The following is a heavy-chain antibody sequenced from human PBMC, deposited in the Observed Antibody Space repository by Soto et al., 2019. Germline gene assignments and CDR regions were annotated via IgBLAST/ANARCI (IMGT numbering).Heavy chain of an antibody. D-gene: IGHD2-15*01. Sequence: ASVKVSCKASGYTVTGYYMHWVRQAPGQGLEWMGWINPNSGGTNYAQKFQGRVTMTRDTSISTAYMELSRLRSDDTAVYYCAREGGGSSLRYYYYGMDVRGKGTTVTVSS. CDR3: AREGGGSSLRYYYYGMDV. V-gene: IGHV1-2*02. CDR2: INPNSGGT. J-gene: IGHJ6*04. CDR1: GYTVTGYY.